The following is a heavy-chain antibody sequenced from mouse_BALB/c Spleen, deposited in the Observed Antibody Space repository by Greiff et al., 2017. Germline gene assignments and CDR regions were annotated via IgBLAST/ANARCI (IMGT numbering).Heavy chain of an antibody. Sequence: VQLVESGGGLVQPGGSLKLSCAASGFTFSSYGMSWVRQTPDKRLELVATINSNGGSTYYPDSVKGRFTISRDNAKNTLYLQMSSLKSEDTAMYYCANYGSSYYAMDDWGQGTAVTV. D-gene: IGHD1-1*01. J-gene: IGHJ4*01. CDR2: INSNGGST. CDR3: ANYGSSYYAMDD. V-gene: IGHV5-6-3*01. CDR1: GFTFSSYG.